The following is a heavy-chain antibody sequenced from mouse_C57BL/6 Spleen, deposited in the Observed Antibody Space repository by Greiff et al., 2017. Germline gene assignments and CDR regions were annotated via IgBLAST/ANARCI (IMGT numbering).Heavy chain of an antibody. CDR2: IWSDGST. V-gene: IGHV2-6*03. CDR1: GFSLTSYG. J-gene: IGHJ4*01. CDR3: ARPSDGYYDYAMDY. Sequence: QVQLKESGPGLVAPSQSLSITCTVSGFSLTSYGVHWVRQPPGKGLEWLVVIWSDGSTTYNSAPKSRLSISKDNSKSQVFLKMNSLQTDDTAMYYCARPSDGYYDYAMDYWGQGTSVTVSS. D-gene: IGHD2-3*01.